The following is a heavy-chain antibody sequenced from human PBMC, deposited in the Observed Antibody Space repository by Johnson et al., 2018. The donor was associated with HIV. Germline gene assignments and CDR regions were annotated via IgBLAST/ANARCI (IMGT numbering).Heavy chain of an antibody. CDR1: GFTFDDYA. V-gene: IGHV3-9*01. CDR2: ISWNSGSI. D-gene: IGHD3-10*01. Sequence: VQLVESGGGVVQPGRSLRLSCAASGFTFDDYAMHWVRQAPGKGLEWVSGISWNSGSIGYADSVKGRFTISRDNSKNTLYLQMNSLRAEDTAVYYCAGGRGSGRDAFDIWGQGTMVTVSS. J-gene: IGHJ3*02. CDR3: AGGRGSGRDAFDI.